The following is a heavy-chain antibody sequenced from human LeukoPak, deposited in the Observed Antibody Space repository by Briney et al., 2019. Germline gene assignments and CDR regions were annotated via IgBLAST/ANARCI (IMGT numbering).Heavy chain of an antibody. D-gene: IGHD1-1*01. J-gene: IGHJ4*02. CDR3: ASNWSDFDY. V-gene: IGHV4-38-2*02. CDR2: IYHGETT. Sequence: SETLSLTCTVSGYSITTGHYWGWIRQPPGGGLEWIGSIYHGETTYYNPSLKTRLTISLDTSKNQFSLKLSSVTAADTAVYYCASNWSDFDYWGQGILVTVSS. CDR1: GYSITTGHY.